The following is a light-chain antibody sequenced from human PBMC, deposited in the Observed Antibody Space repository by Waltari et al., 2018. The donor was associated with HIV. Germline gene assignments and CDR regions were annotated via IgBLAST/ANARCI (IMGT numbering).Light chain of an antibody. Sequence: QSALTQPASVSGSPGQSITISCTGTSSDFGSYNIVSWYQQHPGKAPKLMIYEGSKRPSGVSNRFSGSKSGNTASLTISGLQAEDEADYYCCSYAGTNWVFGGGTKLTVL. CDR2: EGS. CDR1: SSDFGSYNI. J-gene: IGLJ3*02. V-gene: IGLV2-23*01. CDR3: CSYAGTNWV.